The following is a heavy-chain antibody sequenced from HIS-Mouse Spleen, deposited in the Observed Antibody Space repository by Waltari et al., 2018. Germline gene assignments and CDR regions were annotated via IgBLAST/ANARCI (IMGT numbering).Heavy chain of an antibody. CDR2: IYSGGST. V-gene: IGHV3-66*01. J-gene: IGHJ4*02. Sequence: EVQLVESGGGLVQPGGSLRLSCAASGFTVSSNYMGWVRQAAGKGVEWVSVIYSGGSTYYADSVKGRFTISRDNSKNPLYLQLNSLRAEDTAVYYCARSNWYFDYWGQGTLVTVSS. CDR3: ARSNWYFDY. CDR1: GFTVSSNY. D-gene: IGHD7-27*01.